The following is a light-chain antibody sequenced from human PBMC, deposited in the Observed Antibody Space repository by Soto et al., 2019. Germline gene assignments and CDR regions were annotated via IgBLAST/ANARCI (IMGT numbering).Light chain of an antibody. V-gene: IGLV2-8*01. CDR2: EVV. CDR3: QSYAGSNTYV. CDR1: NSDIGIYAF. Sequence: QAALTQPPSASGSPGPSVTISCTGSNSDIGIYAFVSWYQHHPGQAPRLIIYEVVQRPSGVPDRFSGSKSGNPASLTVSGLQAADEADYFCQSYAGSNTYVFGTGTKLPVL. J-gene: IGLJ1*01.